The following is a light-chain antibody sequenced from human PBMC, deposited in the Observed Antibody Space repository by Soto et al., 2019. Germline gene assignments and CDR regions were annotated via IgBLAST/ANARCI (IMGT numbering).Light chain of an antibody. CDR3: CAYAGSPFV. V-gene: IGLV2-23*02. CDR1: SSDIGAYTL. CDR2: DVT. J-gene: IGLJ1*01. Sequence: QSALAQPASVSGSPGQSITISCTGTSSDIGAYTLVSWYQQHPGKAPKIIIYDVTQRPSGISNRFSGSKSGNTASLTISGIQADEEADYYCCAYAGSPFVFGTGTKLTVL.